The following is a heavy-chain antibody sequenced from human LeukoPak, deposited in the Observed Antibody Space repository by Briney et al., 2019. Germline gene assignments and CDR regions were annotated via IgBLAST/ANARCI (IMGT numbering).Heavy chain of an antibody. J-gene: IGHJ4*02. CDR3: ARQDLRNFDY. V-gene: IGHV1-2*02. CDR1: GYTFTSYG. Sequence: ASVKVSCKASGYTFTSYGISWVRQAPGQGLEWMGWINPNSDGTKYAQKFQGRVTMTRDTSITTVYMEVSSLTSDDTAVYYCARQDLRNFDYWGQGTLVTVSS. CDR2: INPNSDGT. D-gene: IGHD4-17*01.